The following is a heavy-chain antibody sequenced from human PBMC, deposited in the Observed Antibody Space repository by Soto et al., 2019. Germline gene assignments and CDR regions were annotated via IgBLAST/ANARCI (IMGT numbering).Heavy chain of an antibody. Sequence: PSETLSVTCTVSGGSISPYYWSWIRQPPGKGLEWIGYIYYSVSTNYNPSLKSRVTISVDTSKNQFSLKLSSVTAADTAVYYCARHSPPMYDILTGTTLDPYYGMDVWGQGTTVTVSS. D-gene: IGHD3-9*01. V-gene: IGHV4-59*08. CDR2: IYYSVST. CDR1: GGSISPYY. J-gene: IGHJ6*02. CDR3: ARHSPPMYDILTGTTLDPYYGMDV.